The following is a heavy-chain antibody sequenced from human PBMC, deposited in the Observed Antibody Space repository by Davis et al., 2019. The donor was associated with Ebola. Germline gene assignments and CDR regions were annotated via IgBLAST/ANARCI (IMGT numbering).Heavy chain of an antibody. V-gene: IGHV3-48*01. CDR2: ISSTSTV. D-gene: IGHD1-1*01. CDR1: GFTFSSYA. CDR3: ARDLGAKTGTTIGDY. Sequence: GESLKISCAASGFTFSSYAMHWVRQAPGKGLEWVSYISSTSTVHYADSVKGRFTTSRDNAKYSLFLQMNSLRAEDTAIYYCARDLGAKTGTTIGDYWGQGTLVIVSS. J-gene: IGHJ4*02.